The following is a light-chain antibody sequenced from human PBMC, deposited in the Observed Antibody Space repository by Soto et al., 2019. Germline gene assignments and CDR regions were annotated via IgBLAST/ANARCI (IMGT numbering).Light chain of an antibody. Sequence: QSALAQPASVSGSPGQSITISCTGTSRDVGAYDFVSWYQQHPDKAPRLMIYEVSNRPSGVSYRFSGSKSVNTATLTISGLQDEDEADYYCSSYTTSSTRVFGTGTKLTVL. V-gene: IGLV2-14*03. CDR1: SRDVGAYDF. J-gene: IGLJ1*01. CDR2: EVS. CDR3: SSYTTSSTRV.